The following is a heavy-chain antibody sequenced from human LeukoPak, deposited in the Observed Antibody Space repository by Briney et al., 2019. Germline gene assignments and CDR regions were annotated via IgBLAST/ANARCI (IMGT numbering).Heavy chain of an antibody. V-gene: IGHV3-23*01. Sequence: GGSLRLSCAASGFTFSSCAMSWVRQAPGKGLEWVSAISGSGGSTYYADSVKGRFTISRDNSDNTLYLQMNSLRVEDTAVYYCAKYSGGSYLTLRSDYWGQGTLVTVSS. D-gene: IGHD1-26*01. J-gene: IGHJ4*02. CDR2: ISGSGGST. CDR1: GFTFSSCA. CDR3: AKYSGGSYLTLRSDY.